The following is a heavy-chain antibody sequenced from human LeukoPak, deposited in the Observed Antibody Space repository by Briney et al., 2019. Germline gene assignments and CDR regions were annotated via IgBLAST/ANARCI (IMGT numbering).Heavy chain of an antibody. D-gene: IGHD2-15*01. J-gene: IGHJ6*02. V-gene: IGHV3-23*01. Sequence: GGSLRLSCAASGFTFSSYAMSWVRQAPGKGLEWVSAISGSGGSTYYADSVKGRFTISRDNSKNTLFLEMNSLRAEDTAVYYCARVDCTGGSCRPYHFYGMDVWGQGTTVTVSS. CDR1: GFTFSSYA. CDR3: ARVDCTGGSCRPYHFYGMDV. CDR2: ISGSGGST.